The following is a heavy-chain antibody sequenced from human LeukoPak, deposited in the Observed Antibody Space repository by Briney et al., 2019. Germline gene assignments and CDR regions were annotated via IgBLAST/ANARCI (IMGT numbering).Heavy chain of an antibody. J-gene: IGHJ6*03. Sequence: ASVKVSCKASGDTFTSYGISWVRQAPGQGLEWMGWNSAYNGNTNYAQKLQGRVTMTTDTSTSTAYMELRSLRSDDTAVYYCARRVRDSSGWYGYYYYYMDVWGKGTTVTISS. CDR1: GDTFTSYG. CDR3: ARRVRDSSGWYGYYYYYMDV. D-gene: IGHD6-19*01. CDR2: NSAYNGNT. V-gene: IGHV1-18*01.